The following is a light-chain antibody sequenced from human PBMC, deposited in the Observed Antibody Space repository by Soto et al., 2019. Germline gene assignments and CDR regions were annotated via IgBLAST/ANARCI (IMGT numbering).Light chain of an antibody. V-gene: IGKV1D-16*01. CDR3: QQYYTYPLT. CDR2: GVS. CDR1: QDVNSR. Sequence: DIQMTQSPSSLSASVGDRVTITCRASQDVNSRLGWYQQKPEKARKSLIYGVSNLQSVVPSRFCGSGSGTDFTLTITNLQPEYFATSYCQQYYTYPLTFGGGTKVEIK. J-gene: IGKJ4*01.